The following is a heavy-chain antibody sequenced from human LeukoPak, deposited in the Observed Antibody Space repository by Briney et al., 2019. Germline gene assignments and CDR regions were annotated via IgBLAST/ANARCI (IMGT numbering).Heavy chain of an antibody. CDR2: INNGGGT. V-gene: IGHV3-53*01. CDR1: GFTVSNNF. D-gene: IGHD3-22*01. J-gene: IGHJ4*02. Sequence: GGSLRLSCAVSGFTVSNNFMTWVRQAPGKGLEWVSDINNGGGTYYADSVKGRFTISRDNSKNTLYLQMNSLRAEDTAVYYCATPGGKTMIVVAPIDYWGQGTLVTVSS. CDR3: ATPGGKTMIVVAPIDY.